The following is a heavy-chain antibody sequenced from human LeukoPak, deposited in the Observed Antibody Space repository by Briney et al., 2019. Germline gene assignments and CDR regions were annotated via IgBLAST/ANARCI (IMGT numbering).Heavy chain of an antibody. Sequence: GGSLRLSCTASGFTFNSYWMTWVRQAPGKGLEWMANIKQDGSQKYYVDSVKGRFTISRDNAKNSLYLQLNSLRAEDTAVYYCARDWSIRAGDVWGQGITVTVSS. CDR2: IKQDGSQK. CDR1: GFTFNSYW. J-gene: IGHJ6*02. D-gene: IGHD3-3*01. CDR3: ARDWSIRAGDV. V-gene: IGHV3-7*03.